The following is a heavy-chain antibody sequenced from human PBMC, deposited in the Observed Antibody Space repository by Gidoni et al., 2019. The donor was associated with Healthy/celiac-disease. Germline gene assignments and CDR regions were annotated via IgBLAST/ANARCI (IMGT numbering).Heavy chain of an antibody. CDR2: IDPCDTNT. D-gene: IGHD2-15*01. J-gene: IGHJ6*02. Sequence: EVQLVQSGAEVNKPGESLTFSCQGSGYSFTSYWISWVRQMPGNGLEWMGGIDPCDTNTNYGPSVQGRVTISADKSINTAYLQSSSLKASDTAMYYCARFGDIAYYYGMDDWGQGTTVTVSS. CDR3: ARFGDIAYYYGMDD. V-gene: IGHV5-10-1*03. CDR1: GYSFTSYW.